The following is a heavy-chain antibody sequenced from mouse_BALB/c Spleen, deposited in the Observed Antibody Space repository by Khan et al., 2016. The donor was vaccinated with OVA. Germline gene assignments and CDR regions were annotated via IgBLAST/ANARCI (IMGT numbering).Heavy chain of an antibody. CDR3: ASHLTGSFAY. Sequence: VQLVESGGDLVKPGGSLKLSCAASGFTFSSYGMSWVRQTPDKRLEWVATISSGGDYTYYPDSVQGRFTISRDNAKNTLYLQMSSLKSEDTAMYYCASHLTGSFAYWGQGTLVTVSA. V-gene: IGHV5-6*01. D-gene: IGHD4-1*01. J-gene: IGHJ3*01. CDR1: GFTFSSYG. CDR2: ISSGGDYT.